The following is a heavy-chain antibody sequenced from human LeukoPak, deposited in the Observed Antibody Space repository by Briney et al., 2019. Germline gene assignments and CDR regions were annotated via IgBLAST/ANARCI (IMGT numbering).Heavy chain of an antibody. CDR2: INPSGGST. V-gene: IGHV1-46*01. CDR3: ARGYCSSTSCYEPPRY. CDR1: GYTFTSYY. D-gene: IGHD2-2*01. J-gene: IGHJ4*02. Sequence: ASVTVSCKASGYTFTSYYMHWVRQAPGQGLEWMGIINPSGGSTSYAQKFQGRVTMTRDTSTSTVYMELSSLRSEDTAVYYCARGYCSSTSCYEPPRYWGQGTVVTVSS.